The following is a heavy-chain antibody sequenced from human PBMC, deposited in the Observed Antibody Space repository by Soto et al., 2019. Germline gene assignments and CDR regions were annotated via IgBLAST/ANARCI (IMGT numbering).Heavy chain of an antibody. CDR1: GFTFSSYA. CDR3: TRAAGYYYGMDV. CDR2: ISYDGSNK. Sequence: PGGSLRLSCAASGFTFSSYAMHWVRQAPGKGLEWVAVISYDGSNKYYADSVKGRFTISRDNSKNTLYLQMNSLRAEDTAVYYGTRAAGYYYGMDVWGQGPKVTVS. J-gene: IGHJ6*02. D-gene: IGHD6-13*01. V-gene: IGHV3-30-3*01.